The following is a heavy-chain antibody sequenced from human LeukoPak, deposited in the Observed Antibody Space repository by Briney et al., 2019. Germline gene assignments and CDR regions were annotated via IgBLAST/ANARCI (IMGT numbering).Heavy chain of an antibody. J-gene: IGHJ4*02. CDR3: ARQSFAPFQVGPETPIES. D-gene: IGHD1-26*01. Sequence: SGTLSLTCAVSGGSINSDNWWSWVRQPPGKGLEWIGEINHSGSTNYNPSLKSRVTISVDTSKNQFSLKLSSVTAADTAVYYCARQSFAPFQVGPETPIESWGQGTLVTVSS. CDR1: GGSINSDNW. CDR2: INHSGST. V-gene: IGHV4-4*02.